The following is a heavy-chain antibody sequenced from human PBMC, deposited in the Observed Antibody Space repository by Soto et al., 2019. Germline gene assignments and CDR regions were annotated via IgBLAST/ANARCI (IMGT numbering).Heavy chain of an antibody. Sequence: SETRSLTCAVYGGSFSGYYWSWIRQPPGKGLEWIGEINHSGSTNYNPSLKSRVTISVDTSKNQFSLKLSSVTAADTAVYYCARVPYYYDTSPPWGQGTLVTVSS. CDR3: ARVPYYYDTSPP. CDR2: INHSGST. CDR1: GGSFSGYY. J-gene: IGHJ5*02. D-gene: IGHD3-22*01. V-gene: IGHV4-34*01.